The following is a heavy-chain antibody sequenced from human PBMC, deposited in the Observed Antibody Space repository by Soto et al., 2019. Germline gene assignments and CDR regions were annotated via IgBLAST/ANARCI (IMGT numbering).Heavy chain of an antibody. V-gene: IGHV3-13*01. CDR2: IGTAGDT. CDR1: GFTFSSYD. D-gene: IGHD6-13*01. CDR3: ARISSWYSAFDI. J-gene: IGHJ3*02. Sequence: GGSLRLSCAASGFTFSSYDMHWVRQATGKGLEWVSAIGTAGDTYYPGSVKGRFTISRENAKNSLYLQMNSLRAGDTAVYYCARISSWYSAFDIWGQGTMVTVSS.